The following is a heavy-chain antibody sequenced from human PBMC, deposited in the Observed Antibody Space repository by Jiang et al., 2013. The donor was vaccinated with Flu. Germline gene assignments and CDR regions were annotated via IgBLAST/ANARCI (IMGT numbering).Heavy chain of an antibody. CDR1: GFTFSSYA. CDR2: VSDDGTKK. Sequence: VQLVESGGGVVQPGRSLRLSCAASGFTFSSYAMHWVRQAPGEGLEWVAVVSDDGTKKYYADSVKGRFTISRDNSKNTLYLQMNSLRAEDTAVYYCARARIAVSVHFDYWGQGTLVTVSS. CDR3: ARARIAVSVHFDY. V-gene: IGHV3-30*04. J-gene: IGHJ4*02. D-gene: IGHD6-19*01.